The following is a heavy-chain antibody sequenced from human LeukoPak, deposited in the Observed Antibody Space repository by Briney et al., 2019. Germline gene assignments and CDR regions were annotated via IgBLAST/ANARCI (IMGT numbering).Heavy chain of an antibody. CDR2: IYYSGST. D-gene: IGHD1-14*01. V-gene: IGHV4-30-4*02. CDR3: ARESGPNWFDP. Sequence: SETLSLTCTVSGGSISSGDYYWSWIRQPPGKGLEWIGYIYYSGSTYYNPSLKSRVTISVDTSKNQFSLKLSSVTAADTAVYYCARESGPNWFDPWGQGTLVTVSS. CDR1: GGSISSGDYY. J-gene: IGHJ5*02.